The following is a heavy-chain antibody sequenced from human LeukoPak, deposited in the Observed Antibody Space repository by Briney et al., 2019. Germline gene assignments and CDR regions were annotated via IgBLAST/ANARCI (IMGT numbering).Heavy chain of an antibody. V-gene: IGHV3-53*01. CDR2: IYSGGST. D-gene: IGHD3-10*01. CDR1: GFTFSSYW. Sequence: GGSLRLSCAASGFTFSSYWMSWVRQAPGKGLEWVSVIYSGGSTYYADSVKGRITISRDNSKNTLYLQMNSLRAEDTAVYYCARVRLRVYWGQGTLVTVSS. CDR3: ARVRLRVY. J-gene: IGHJ4*02.